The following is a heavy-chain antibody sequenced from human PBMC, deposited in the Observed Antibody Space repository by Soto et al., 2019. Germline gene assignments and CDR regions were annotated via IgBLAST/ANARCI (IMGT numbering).Heavy chain of an antibody. V-gene: IGHV3-33*01. CDR2: IWYDGGNK. Sequence: PGGSLRLSCAASGFTFSRYDMHWVRQAPGKGLEWVAVIWYDGGNKDYADSVKGRFTISRDNSKNTMYLQMNSLRAEDTAVYYCARVPLAARPEYYYGMDVWGRGTTVTVSS. CDR3: ARVPLAARPEYYYGMDV. CDR1: GFTFSRYD. D-gene: IGHD6-6*01. J-gene: IGHJ6*02.